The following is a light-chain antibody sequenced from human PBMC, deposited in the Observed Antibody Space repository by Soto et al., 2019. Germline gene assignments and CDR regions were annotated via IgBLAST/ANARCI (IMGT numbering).Light chain of an antibody. V-gene: IGKV1-39*01. CDR2: SAS. Sequence: DSQMTQSPSSLSTSVGDRVTITCRASQRINIYLNWYRQKPGKAPELLIYSASNLQSGVPSRFSGSGSGTDFTLTISRLQPEDFATYYCQPSFSTPTFGQGTRLDIK. CDR1: QRINIY. CDR3: QPSFSTPT. J-gene: IGKJ5*01.